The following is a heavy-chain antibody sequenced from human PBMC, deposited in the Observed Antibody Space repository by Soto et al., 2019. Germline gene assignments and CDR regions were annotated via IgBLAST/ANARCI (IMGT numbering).Heavy chain of an antibody. CDR1: GYTFTTYG. CDR3: ARTYGSGSYYNVNWFDP. D-gene: IGHD3-10*01. J-gene: IGHJ5*02. V-gene: IGHV1-18*01. CDR2: ISAYSGDT. Sequence: GASVKVSCKASGYTFTTYGITWVRQAPGQGLEWMGWISAYSGDTNYAQKFQGRVTVTTDTSTSTVYMDLRSLRSDDTAVYYCARTYGSGSYYNVNWFDPWGQGTLVTVSS.